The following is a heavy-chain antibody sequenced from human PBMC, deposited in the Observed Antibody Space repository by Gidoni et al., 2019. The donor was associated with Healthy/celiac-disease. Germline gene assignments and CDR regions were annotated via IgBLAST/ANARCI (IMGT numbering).Heavy chain of an antibody. J-gene: IGHJ4*02. CDR3: ARDQNYYDSSGYDY. CDR1: GDRVSRNRAA. CDR2: TYYRSKRYN. Sequence: VQLPQSGPGLVKPSQPLSLTCAISGDRVSRNRAAWNWIRQSPSRGLEWQGRTYYRSKRYNDYAVSVKSRITSNPDTSKNQFSRQLNYVTPEDTAVYYCARDQNYYDSSGYDYWGQGTLGTVAS. V-gene: IGHV6-1*01. D-gene: IGHD3-22*01.